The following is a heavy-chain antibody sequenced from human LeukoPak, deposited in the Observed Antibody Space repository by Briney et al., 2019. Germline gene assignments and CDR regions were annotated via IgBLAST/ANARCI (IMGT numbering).Heavy chain of an antibody. Sequence: GGSLRLSCAASGFTVSSNYMSWVRQAPGKGLEWVSVIYSGGSTYYPDSVKGRFTISRDNSKNTLYLQMNSLRAEDTAVYYCAREIDYYDSSGYYGYWGQGTLVTVSS. J-gene: IGHJ4*02. CDR1: GFTVSSNY. D-gene: IGHD3-22*01. CDR2: IYSGGST. V-gene: IGHV3-66*01. CDR3: AREIDYYDSSGYYGY.